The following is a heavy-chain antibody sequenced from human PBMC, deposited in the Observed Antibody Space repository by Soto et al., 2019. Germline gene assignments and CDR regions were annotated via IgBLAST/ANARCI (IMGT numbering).Heavy chain of an antibody. CDR1: GITFSRHA. Sequence: PGGSLRLSCAASGITFSRHAMHWVRQVPGKGLEWVAIMSYDGDYISYGDSVMGRFTTSRDNSKDMLYRKRHTLRPEDRGVYFCARDRYSSGWGDAFNMGGQGTMVPVSS. V-gene: IGHV3-30*01. J-gene: IGHJ3*02. CDR2: MSYDGDYI. D-gene: IGHD6-19*01. CDR3: ARDRYSSGWGDAFNM.